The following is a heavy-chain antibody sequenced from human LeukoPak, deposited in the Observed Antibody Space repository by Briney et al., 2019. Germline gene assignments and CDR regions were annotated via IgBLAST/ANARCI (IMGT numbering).Heavy chain of an antibody. V-gene: IGHV3-23*01. CDR1: GFTFTKYA. Sequence: GGSLRLSCVASGFTFTKYAMSWVRQAPGKGLEWVSVISDGGGSTYYADSVKGRFTISRDNSRNTVYLQMNSLRAEDTAVYYCAKVLSGSQDYWGQGTLVTVFS. CDR3: AKVLSGSQDY. J-gene: IGHJ4*02. D-gene: IGHD1-26*01. CDR2: ISDGGGST.